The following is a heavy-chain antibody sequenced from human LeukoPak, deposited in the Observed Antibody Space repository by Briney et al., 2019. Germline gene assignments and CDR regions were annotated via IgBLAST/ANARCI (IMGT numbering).Heavy chain of an antibody. CDR2: IKQDGSEK. J-gene: IGHJ3*02. V-gene: IGHV3-7*01. CDR1: GFTFSSYW. D-gene: IGHD3-10*01. Sequence: GGSLRLSCAASGFTFSSYWMSWVRQAPGKGLEWVANIKQDGSEKYYVDSVKGRFTISRDNAKNSLYLQMNSLRAEDTAVYYCAREAAGSSADAFGIWGQGTMVTVSS. CDR3: AREAAGSSADAFGI.